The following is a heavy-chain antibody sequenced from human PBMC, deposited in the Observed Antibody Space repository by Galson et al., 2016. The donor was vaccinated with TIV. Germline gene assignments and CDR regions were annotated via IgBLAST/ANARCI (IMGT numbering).Heavy chain of an antibody. CDR2: TYYRSKWYN. Sequence: CAISGDSVSSNSAAWNWIRQSPSGGLVWLGRTYYRSKWYNDYALSVKSRITINPDTSKNQVSLQLHSVTPEDTAVYYCARATPSVFGVVMTLDYWGQGTLVTVSS. CDR3: ARATPSVFGVVMTLDY. D-gene: IGHD3-3*01. V-gene: IGHV6-1*01. CDR1: GDSVSSNSAA. J-gene: IGHJ4*02.